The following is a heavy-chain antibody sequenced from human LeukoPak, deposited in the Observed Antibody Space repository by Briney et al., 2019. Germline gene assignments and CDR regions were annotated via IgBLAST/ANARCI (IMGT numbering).Heavy chain of an antibody. D-gene: IGHD6-13*01. Sequence: SETLPLTCAVYGGSFSGYYWSWIRQPPGKGLEWIGEINHSGSTNYNPSLKSRVTISVDTSKNQFSLKLSSVTAADTAVYYCARDSSSSSYDYWGQGTLVTVSS. V-gene: IGHV4-34*01. CDR3: ARDSSSSSYDY. CDR2: INHSGST. J-gene: IGHJ4*02. CDR1: GGSFSGYY.